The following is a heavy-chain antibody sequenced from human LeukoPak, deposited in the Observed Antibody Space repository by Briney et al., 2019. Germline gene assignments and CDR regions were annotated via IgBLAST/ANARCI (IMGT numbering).Heavy chain of an antibody. CDR3: ARGAWELPTMHDF. Sequence: GGSLRLSCAASGFTFSSYAMSWVRQAPGKGLEWVSAISGSGDSTFYADSMKGRFTISRDNAKNSLYLQMNSLRAEDTAVYYCARGAWELPTMHDFWGQGTLVTVSS. CDR2: ISGSGDST. D-gene: IGHD1-26*01. J-gene: IGHJ4*02. V-gene: IGHV3-23*01. CDR1: GFTFSSYA.